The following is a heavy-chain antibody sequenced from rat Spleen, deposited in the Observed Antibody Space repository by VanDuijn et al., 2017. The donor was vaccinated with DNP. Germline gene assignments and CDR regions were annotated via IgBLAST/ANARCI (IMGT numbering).Heavy chain of an antibody. D-gene: IGHD1-2*01. V-gene: IGHV5-22*01. CDR2: ISYEGSST. CDR1: GFTFSDYY. CDR3: ARPYYYRYSGWFAY. J-gene: IGHJ3*01. Sequence: EVQLVESGGGLVQPGRSLKLSCAASGFTFSDYYMAWVRQAPTKGLELVAYISYEGSSTYYAASVKGRFTISRDSAKSTLYLQMNSLRSEDMATYYCARPYYYRYSGWFAYWGQGTLVTVSS.